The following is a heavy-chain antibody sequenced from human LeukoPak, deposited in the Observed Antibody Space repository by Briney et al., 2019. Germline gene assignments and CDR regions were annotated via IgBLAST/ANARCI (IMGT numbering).Heavy chain of an antibody. CDR1: GGTFSSYA. Sequence: VKVSCKASGGTFSSYAISWVRQAPGQGLEWMGRILPILGIANYAQKFQGRVTITADKSTSTAYMELSSLRSEDTAVYYCARDILTGYYIYYYGMDVWGQGTTVTVSS. J-gene: IGHJ6*02. CDR3: ARDILTGYYIYYYGMDV. D-gene: IGHD3-9*01. CDR2: ILPILGIA. V-gene: IGHV1-69*10.